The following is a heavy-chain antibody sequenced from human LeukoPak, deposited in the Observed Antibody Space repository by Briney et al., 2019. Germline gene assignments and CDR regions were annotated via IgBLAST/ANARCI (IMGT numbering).Heavy chain of an antibody. V-gene: IGHV1-8*01. CDR2: MNPNSGNT. CDR3: AAKLRFLEWSITPFDY. J-gene: IGHJ4*02. D-gene: IGHD3-3*01. CDR1: GYTFTSYD. Sequence: ASVKVSCKASGYTFTSYDINWVRQATGQGLEWMGWMNPNSGNTGYAQKFQGRVTMTRNTSISTAYMELSSLRSEDTAVYYCAAKLRFLEWSITPFDYWGQGTLSPSPQ.